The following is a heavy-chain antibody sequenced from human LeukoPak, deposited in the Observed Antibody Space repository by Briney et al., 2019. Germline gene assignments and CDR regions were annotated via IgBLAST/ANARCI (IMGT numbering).Heavy chain of an antibody. D-gene: IGHD3-10*01. CDR3: AKDIGELLWFGESAFDI. CDR2: ISWNSGSI. J-gene: IGHJ3*02. Sequence: GRSLRLSCAASGFTFDDYAMHWVRQAPGKGLEWVSGISWNSGSIGYADSVKGRFTISRDNAKNSLYLQMNSLRAEDTALYYCAKDIGELLWFGESAFDIWGQGTMVTVSS. CDR1: GFTFDDYA. V-gene: IGHV3-9*01.